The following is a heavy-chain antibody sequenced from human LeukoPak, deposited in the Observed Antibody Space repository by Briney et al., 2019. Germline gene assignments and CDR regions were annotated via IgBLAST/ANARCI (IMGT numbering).Heavy chain of an antibody. J-gene: IGHJ5*02. D-gene: IGHD3-10*01. CDR1: GVSISNHY. V-gene: IGHV4-59*11. CDR2: MSFSGST. CDR3: ARDQDHGSGTYAWFDP. Sequence: SETLSLTCSVSGVSISNHYWSWIRQPPGKKLEWIGYMSFSGSTNHNPSLKSRVTISLDTSKNQFSLRLNSVTAADTAVYYCARDQDHGSGTYAWFDPWGQGTLVTVSS.